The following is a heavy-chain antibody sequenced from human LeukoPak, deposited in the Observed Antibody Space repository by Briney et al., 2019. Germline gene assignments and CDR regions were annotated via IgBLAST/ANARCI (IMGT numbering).Heavy chain of an antibody. Sequence: ASVKVSCKASGCTFTSYDISWVRLATGQGLEWMGWMNPNSGNTGYAQKFQGRVTMTRNTSISTAYMELSSLRSEDTAVYYCATAAAAGGYYFDYWGQGTLVTVSS. J-gene: IGHJ4*02. CDR1: GCTFTSYD. V-gene: IGHV1-8*01. CDR2: MNPNSGNT. CDR3: ATAAAAGGYYFDY. D-gene: IGHD6-13*01.